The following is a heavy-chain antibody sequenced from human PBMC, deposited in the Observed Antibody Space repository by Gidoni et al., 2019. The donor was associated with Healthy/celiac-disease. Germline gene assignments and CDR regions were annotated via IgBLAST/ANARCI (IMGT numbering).Heavy chain of an antibody. D-gene: IGHD2-8*01. Sequence: EVQLVESGGGLVQPGGSLRLSCAASGFTFSSYWMSWVRQAPGKGLEWVANIKQDGSEKYYVDSVKGRFTISRDNAKNSLYLQMNSLRAEDTAVYYCARGGYCTNGVCPLPSYYYYYYGMDVWGQGTTVTVSS. J-gene: IGHJ6*02. CDR2: IKQDGSEK. V-gene: IGHV3-7*01. CDR3: ARGGYCTNGVCPLPSYYYYYYGMDV. CDR1: GFTFSSYW.